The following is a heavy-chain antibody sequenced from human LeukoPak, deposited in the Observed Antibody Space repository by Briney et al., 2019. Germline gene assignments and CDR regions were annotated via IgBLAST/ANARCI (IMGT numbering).Heavy chain of an antibody. CDR1: GFTFSSYE. CDR3: ARVRGDVDY. V-gene: IGHV3-48*03. D-gene: IGHD3-10*01. CDR2: ISSGSTI. J-gene: IGHJ4*02. Sequence: PGGSLRLSCAASGFTFSSYEMNWVRQAPGKGLEWVSYISSGSTIYYADSVKGRFTISRDNAKNSLYLQMNSLRAEDTAVYYCARVRGDVDYWGQGTLVTVSS.